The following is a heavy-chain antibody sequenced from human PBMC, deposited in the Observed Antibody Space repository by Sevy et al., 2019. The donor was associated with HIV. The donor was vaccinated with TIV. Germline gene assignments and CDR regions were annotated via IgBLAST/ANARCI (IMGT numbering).Heavy chain of an antibody. CDR3: ARYYYDSSGYYGAFDI. Sequence: ASVKVSCKASGYTFSSYGIRWVRQAPGQGLEWMGWISAYNGNTNYAQELQGRVTMTTDTSTSTAYMELRSLRSDDTAVYYCARYYYDSSGYYGAFDIWGQGTMVTVSS. CDR2: ISAYNGNT. CDR1: GYTFSSYG. V-gene: IGHV1-18*04. D-gene: IGHD3-22*01. J-gene: IGHJ3*02.